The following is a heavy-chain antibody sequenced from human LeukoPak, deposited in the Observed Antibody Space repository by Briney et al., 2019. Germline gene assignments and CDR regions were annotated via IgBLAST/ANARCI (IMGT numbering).Heavy chain of an antibody. D-gene: IGHD3-3*01. CDR1: GYTFTSYG. V-gene: IGHV1-18*01. CDR3: ARSRKEDFWSGYFFDY. J-gene: IGHJ4*02. Sequence: ASVKVSCKASGYTFTSYGISWVRQAPGQGLEWMGWISAYNGNTNYAQKLQGRVTMTTDTSTSTAYIELRSLRSDDTAVYYCARSRKEDFWSGYFFDYWGQGTLVTVSS. CDR2: ISAYNGNT.